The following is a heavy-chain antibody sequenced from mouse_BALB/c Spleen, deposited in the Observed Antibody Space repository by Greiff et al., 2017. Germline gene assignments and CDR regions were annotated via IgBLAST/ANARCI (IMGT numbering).Heavy chain of an antibody. CDR1: GFTFSSYG. V-gene: IGHV5-6*01. D-gene: IGHD2-12*01. CDR2: ISSGGSYT. CDR3: ARSTSVTRYWYCDV. J-gene: IGHJ1*01. Sequence: EVQGVESGGDLVKPGGSLKLSCAASGFTFSSYGMSWVRQTPDKRLEWVATISSGGSYTYYPDSVKGRFTISRDNAKNTLYLQMSSLKSEDTAMYDCARSTSVTRYWYCDVWGEGTTVTVSS.